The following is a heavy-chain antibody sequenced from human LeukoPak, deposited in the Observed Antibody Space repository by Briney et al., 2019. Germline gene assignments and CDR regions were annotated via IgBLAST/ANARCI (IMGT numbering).Heavy chain of an antibody. CDR2: ISYDGSNK. CDR1: GFTFSSYA. CDR3: ARDSGYYDSSGSYYFDY. V-gene: IGHV3-30*04. D-gene: IGHD3-22*01. Sequence: GGSLRLSCAASGFTFSSYAMHWVRQAPGKGLDRVAVISYDGSNKYYADSVKGRFTISRDNSKNTLYLQMTSLRAEDTAVYYCARDSGYYDSSGSYYFDYWGQGTLVTVSS. J-gene: IGHJ4*02.